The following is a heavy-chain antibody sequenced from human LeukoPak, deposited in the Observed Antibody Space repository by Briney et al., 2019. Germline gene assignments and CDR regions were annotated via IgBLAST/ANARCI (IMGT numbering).Heavy chain of an antibody. D-gene: IGHD3-22*01. CDR1: GGSISSSTYY. J-gene: IGHJ4*02. CDR3: ARQDYDSSGYYSLNYFDY. V-gene: IGHV4-39*01. CDR2: IYYSGST. Sequence: SETPSLTCTVSGGSISSSTYYWGWIRQPPGQGLEWIGSIYYSGSTYYNPSLKSRVTISVDTSKNHFSLKLSSVTAADTAVYYCARQDYDSSGYYSLNYFDYWGQGTLVTVSS.